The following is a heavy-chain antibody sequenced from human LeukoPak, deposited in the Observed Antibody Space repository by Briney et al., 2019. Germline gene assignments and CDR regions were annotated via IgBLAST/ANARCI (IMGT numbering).Heavy chain of an antibody. CDR2: MDSGGST. J-gene: IGHJ4*02. V-gene: IGHV3-66*01. CDR1: GFTVSSNY. CDR3: ARKRGLLMYYFDY. D-gene: IGHD1-26*01. Sequence: GGSLRLSCAASGFTVSSNYMSWVRQAPGKGLEWVSVMDSGGSTYYADSVKGRFTISRANSKNTLYLQMKSLRAEDTAVYYCARKRGLLMYYFDYWGQGTLVTVSS.